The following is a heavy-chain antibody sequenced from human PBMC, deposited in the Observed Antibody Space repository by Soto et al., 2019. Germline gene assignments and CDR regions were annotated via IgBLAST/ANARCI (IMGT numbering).Heavy chain of an antibody. CDR3: AKAWNTYYYDSSGFASDAFDL. J-gene: IGHJ3*01. Sequence: EVQLLESGGGLVQPGGSLRLSCAASGITFSSYAMSWVRQAPGKGLEWVSAISGSGGSTYYADSGKGPFTNSRDNSKNTRYQQMNSLRAEDTAVYYCAKAWNTYYYDSSGFASDAFDLWGQGTMVTVSS. D-gene: IGHD3-22*01. CDR2: ISGSGGST. V-gene: IGHV3-23*01. CDR1: GITFSSYA.